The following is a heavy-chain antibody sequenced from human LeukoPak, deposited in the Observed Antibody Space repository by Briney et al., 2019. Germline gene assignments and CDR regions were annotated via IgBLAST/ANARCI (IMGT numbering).Heavy chain of an antibody. CDR2: INSDGINT. D-gene: IGHD3-10*01. V-gene: IGHV3-74*01. CDR1: GFTFDDYA. J-gene: IGHJ4*02. Sequence: SGGSLRLSCAASGFTFDDYAMHWVRQAPGKGLVWVSRINSDGINTSYADSVKGRFTISRDTSKNTIFLQMNSLTPADTAVYYCAKPFRPLSGSYSFWGFDEWGQGTLVTVSS. CDR3: AKPFRPLSGSYSFWGFDE.